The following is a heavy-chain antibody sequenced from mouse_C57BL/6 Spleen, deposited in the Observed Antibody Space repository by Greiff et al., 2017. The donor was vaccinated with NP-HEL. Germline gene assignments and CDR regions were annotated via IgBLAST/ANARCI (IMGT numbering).Heavy chain of an antibody. D-gene: IGHD2-4*01. CDR3: ARADYDYLSYYFDY. CDR1: GFTFSSYA. V-gene: IGHV5-4*03. J-gene: IGHJ2*01. CDR2: ISDGGSYT. Sequence: EVKLVESGGGLVKPGGSLKLSCAASGFTFSSYAMSWVRQTPEKRLEWVATISDGGSYTYYPDNVKGRFTISRDNAKNNLYLQMSHLTSDDTAMYYCARADYDYLSYYFDYWGQGTTLTVSS.